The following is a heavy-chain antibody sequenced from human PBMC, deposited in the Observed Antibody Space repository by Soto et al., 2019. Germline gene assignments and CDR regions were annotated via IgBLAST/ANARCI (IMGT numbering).Heavy chain of an antibody. D-gene: IGHD2-21*02. J-gene: IGHJ4*02. CDR1: GFTFSGSV. CDR3: SRQACSGDDCLHPN. CDR2: IGMKSNNFAT. Sequence: EVQLVESGGGLVQPGGSLRLSCAASGFTFSGSVMHWVRQASGKPLEWVGRIGMKSNNFATAYAASVKGRFSISRDDSANMAYLQMISLQTEDTAVYSCSRQACSGDDCLHPNWGQGMLVTVSS. V-gene: IGHV3-73*02.